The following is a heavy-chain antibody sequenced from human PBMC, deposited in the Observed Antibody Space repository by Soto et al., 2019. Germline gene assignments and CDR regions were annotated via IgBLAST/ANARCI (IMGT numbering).Heavy chain of an antibody. V-gene: IGHV2-5*02. J-gene: IGHJ5*02. CDR2: IYWDDDK. CDR3: AHSPHKAAADPGGWFDP. Sequence: QITLKESGPTLVKPTQTLTLTCTFSGFSLSTSGVGVGWIRQPPGKALEWLALIYWDDDKRYSPSLKSRVTSTKDTSKNQVVLTMTNMDPVDTATYYCAHSPHKAAADPGGWFDPWGQGTLVTVSS. CDR1: GFSLSTSGVG. D-gene: IGHD6-13*01.